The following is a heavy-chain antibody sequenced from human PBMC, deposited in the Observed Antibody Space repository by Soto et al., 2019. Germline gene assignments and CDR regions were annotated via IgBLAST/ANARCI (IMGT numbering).Heavy chain of an antibody. CDR2: ISGSGGTP. D-gene: IGHD6-13*01. CDR3: AMGLAAAGPLDY. V-gene: IGHV3-23*01. J-gene: IGHJ4*02. CDR1: GFTFSYSA. Sequence: LRLSCAASGFTFSYSAMSWVRQAPGRGLEWVPTISGSGGTPYYADSVKGRFTISRDNSKNSLYLVLNSLRADDTAIYYCAMGLAAAGPLDYWGQGALVTVSS.